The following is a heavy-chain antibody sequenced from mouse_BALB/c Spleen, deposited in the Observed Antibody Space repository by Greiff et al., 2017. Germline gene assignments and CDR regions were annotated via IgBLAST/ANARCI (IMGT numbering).Heavy chain of an antibody. CDR1: GFTFSSYG. J-gene: IGHJ4*01. Sequence: VQLQQSGGDLVKPGGSLKLSCAASGFTFSSYGMSWVRQTPDKRLEWVATISSGGSYTYYPDSVKGRFTISRDNAKNTLYLQMSSLKSEDTAMYYCARDGGYGNYGGAMDYWGQGTSVTVSS. D-gene: IGHD2-1*01. CDR3: ARDGGYGNYGGAMDY. CDR2: ISSGGSYT. V-gene: IGHV5-6*01.